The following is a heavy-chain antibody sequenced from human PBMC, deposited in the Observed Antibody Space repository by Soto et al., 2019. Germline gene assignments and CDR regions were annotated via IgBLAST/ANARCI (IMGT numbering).Heavy chain of an antibody. CDR1: GYTFTSYD. CDR2: MNPNTGNS. J-gene: IGHJ4*02. Sequence: ASVKVSCKASGYTFTSYDIYWVRQATGQGLGWMGWMNPNTGNSGYAQKFQGRVTMTSDTSISTAHMELSSLRSEDTAVYYCARRAETNGWNGFGADKYYFDFWGQGTLVTVSS. V-gene: IGHV1-8*01. CDR3: ARRAETNGWNGFGADKYYFDF. D-gene: IGHD1-1*01.